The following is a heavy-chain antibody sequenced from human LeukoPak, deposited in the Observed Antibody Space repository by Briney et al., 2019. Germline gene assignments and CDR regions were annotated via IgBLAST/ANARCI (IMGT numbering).Heavy chain of an antibody. J-gene: IGHJ4*02. D-gene: IGHD2-2*01. CDR2: ISDGGGST. CDR1: GFTFSSFA. V-gene: IGHV3-23*01. Sequence: GGSLRLSCAASGFTFSSFAMNWVRQAPGKGLEWVSAISDGGGSTYYADSVKGRFTISRDNSKNTLYLQMNSLRAEDTAVYYCAKRRTDCSRTSCPLDYWGQGTLVTVSS. CDR3: AKRRTDCSRTSCPLDY.